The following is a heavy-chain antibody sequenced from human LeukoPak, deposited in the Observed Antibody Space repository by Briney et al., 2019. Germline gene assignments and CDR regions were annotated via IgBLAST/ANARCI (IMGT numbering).Heavy chain of an antibody. V-gene: IGHV3-21*01. J-gene: IGHJ4*02. Sequence: GGSLRLSCAASGFTFSIYSMNWVRQAPGKGLEWISSISSSSSCIHYTDSVKGRFTISRDNAKNSLYLQMSSLTAEDTALYYCARDSAELDYWGQGTLVTVSS. D-gene: IGHD1-26*01. CDR3: ARDSAELDY. CDR1: GFTFSIYS. CDR2: ISSSSSCI.